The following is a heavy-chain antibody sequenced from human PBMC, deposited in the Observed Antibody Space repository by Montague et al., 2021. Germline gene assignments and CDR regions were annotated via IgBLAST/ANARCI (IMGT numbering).Heavy chain of an antibody. CDR1: GDSVASNEAT. CDR2: TYYRSKWYN. V-gene: IGHV6-1*01. D-gene: IGHD5-24*01. CDR3: ARGWQKRFDP. J-gene: IGHJ5*02. Sequence: CAISGDSVASNEATWNWIRQSSSRGLEWLGRTYYRSKWYNEYAISVKSRITVNPDTSKNQFSLLLNSVTPEDTAVYYCARGWQKRFDPWGQGTLVTVSS.